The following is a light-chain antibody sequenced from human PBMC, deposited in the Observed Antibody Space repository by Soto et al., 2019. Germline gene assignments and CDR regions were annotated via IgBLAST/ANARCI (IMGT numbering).Light chain of an antibody. Sequence: EIVLTQSPGTLSLSPGGRATLSCRASRSVSSNFLAWYQQTPGQAPRLLIYGASSRATGIPDRFSGSGSGTAFTITISRLEPEDFSVYYCQQYGSSPPLTFGGGTRVEIK. J-gene: IGKJ4*01. CDR3: QQYGSSPPLT. V-gene: IGKV3-20*01. CDR1: RSVSSNF. CDR2: GAS.